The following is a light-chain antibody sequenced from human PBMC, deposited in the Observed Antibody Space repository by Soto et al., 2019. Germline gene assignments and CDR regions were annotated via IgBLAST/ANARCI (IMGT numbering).Light chain of an antibody. CDR2: EVN. J-gene: IGLJ1*01. CDR1: SSDIGAYDY. CDR3: FSFTPSRTHG. Sequence: QSVRTLQATLSESAGRSITKYSTGTSSDIGAYDYVSWFQQHPGKAPTLMISEVNNRPSGVSNRFSGSKSGNTAYLTISGLQVEDEAEYFCFSFTPSRTHGCATGTKAAVL. V-gene: IGLV2-14*01.